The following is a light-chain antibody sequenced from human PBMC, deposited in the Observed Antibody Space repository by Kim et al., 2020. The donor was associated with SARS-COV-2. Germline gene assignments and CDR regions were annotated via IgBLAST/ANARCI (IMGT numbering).Light chain of an antibody. V-gene: IGLV1-40*01. Sequence: VSIPDTGSSSNIGAGYDVHWYQQLPGTDPKLLIYGNNNRPSGVPDRFSGAKSGTSASLAITGLQAEDEADYYCQSYDSSLSGSGVFGTGTKVTVL. CDR2: GNN. J-gene: IGLJ1*01. CDR3: QSYDSSLSGSGV. CDR1: SSNIGAGYD.